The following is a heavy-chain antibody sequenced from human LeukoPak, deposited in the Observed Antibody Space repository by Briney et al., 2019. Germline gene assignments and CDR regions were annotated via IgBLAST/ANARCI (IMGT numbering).Heavy chain of an antibody. Sequence: ASVKVSCKATGGTFSSYAISWVRQAPGQGLEWMGGIIPIFGTANYAQKFQGRVTITADESTSTAYMELSSLRSEDTAVYYCARASDYYDSTLVQHWGQGTLVTVSS. CDR2: IIPIFGTA. V-gene: IGHV1-69*13. D-gene: IGHD3-22*01. CDR3: ARASDYYDSTLVQH. J-gene: IGHJ1*01. CDR1: GGTFSSYA.